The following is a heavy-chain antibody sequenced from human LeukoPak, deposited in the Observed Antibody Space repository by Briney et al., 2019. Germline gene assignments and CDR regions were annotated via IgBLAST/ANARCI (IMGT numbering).Heavy chain of an antibody. Sequence: ASEKVSCKASGYTFTSYAMHWVRQAPGQRLEWMGWINAGNGNTKYSQKFQGRVTITRDTSASTAYMELSSLRSEDTAVYYCARVRWITMVRGVIISPRDSDAFDIWGQGTMVTVSS. CDR1: GYTFTSYA. V-gene: IGHV1-3*01. D-gene: IGHD3-10*01. CDR2: INAGNGNT. J-gene: IGHJ3*02. CDR3: ARVRWITMVRGVIISPRDSDAFDI.